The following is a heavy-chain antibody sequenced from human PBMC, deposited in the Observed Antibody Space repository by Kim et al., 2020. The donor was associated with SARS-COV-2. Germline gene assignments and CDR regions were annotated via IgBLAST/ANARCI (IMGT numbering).Heavy chain of an antibody. Sequence: DPSLKSRVTISVDTSKNQYSLKRSSVTEADTVVYYCARGARYSGYDGDYWGQGTLVTVSS. D-gene: IGHD5-12*01. J-gene: IGHJ4*02. V-gene: IGHV4-59*09. CDR3: ARGARYSGYDGDY.